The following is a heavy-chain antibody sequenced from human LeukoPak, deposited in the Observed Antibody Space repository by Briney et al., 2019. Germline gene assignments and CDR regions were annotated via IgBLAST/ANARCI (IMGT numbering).Heavy chain of an antibody. CDR1: GYTFTDYY. Sequence: ASVKVSCKTAGYTFTDYYMHWVRQARGQGLEWMGWINPNSGDTNYAQKFQGRVTMTRDTSISTAYMELNRLRSDDTAVYYCARDLGETWIQLWYYFDYWGQGTLVTVSS. D-gene: IGHD5-18*01. CDR3: ARDLGETWIQLWYYFDY. J-gene: IGHJ4*02. V-gene: IGHV1-2*02. CDR2: INPNSGDT.